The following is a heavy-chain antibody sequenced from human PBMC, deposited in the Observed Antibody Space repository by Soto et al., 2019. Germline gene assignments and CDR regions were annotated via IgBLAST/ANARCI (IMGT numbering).Heavy chain of an antibody. CDR1: GFTFSSYW. V-gene: IGHV3-74*01. CDR2: INSDGSST. CDR3: ARFYGSGSPINSYYYYYGMDV. D-gene: IGHD3-10*01. J-gene: IGHJ6*02. Sequence: PGASLRLSCAASGFTFSSYWMHWVRQAPGKGLVWVSLINSDGSSTSYADSVKGRFTISRDNAKNTLYLQMNSLRAEDTAVYYCARFYGSGSPINSYYYYYGMDVWGQGTTVTVSS.